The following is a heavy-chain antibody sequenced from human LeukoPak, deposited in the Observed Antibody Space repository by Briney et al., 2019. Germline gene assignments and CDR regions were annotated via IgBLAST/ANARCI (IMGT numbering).Heavy chain of an antibody. D-gene: IGHD1-1*01. V-gene: IGHV3-7*01. Sequence: GGSLRLSCAASGFTFNTYWMSWVRQAPGKGLEWVATIKHDGSDKYYVESVKGRFTMSRDNAKNSLYLQMNSLRAEDTAVYYCARGVPTGIDYFDYWGQGTLVTVSS. J-gene: IGHJ4*02. CDR3: ARGVPTGIDYFDY. CDR1: GFTFNTYW. CDR2: IKHDGSDK.